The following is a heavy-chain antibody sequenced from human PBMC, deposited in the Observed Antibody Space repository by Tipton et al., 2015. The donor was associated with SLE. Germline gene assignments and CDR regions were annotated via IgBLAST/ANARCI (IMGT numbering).Heavy chain of an antibody. Sequence: TLSLTCAVSGGSISSGVCSWSWIRQPPGKGLEWIGHIDHSGSTNYKPSLKSRVTISVDRSKNQFSLKLTSVTAADTAVYYCARIWHGWFGSSSQVFDSWGQGTLVTVSS. D-gene: IGHD6-6*01. V-gene: IGHV4-30-2*01. CDR3: ARIWHGWFGSSSQVFDS. CDR1: GGSISSGVCS. J-gene: IGHJ4*02. CDR2: IDHSGST.